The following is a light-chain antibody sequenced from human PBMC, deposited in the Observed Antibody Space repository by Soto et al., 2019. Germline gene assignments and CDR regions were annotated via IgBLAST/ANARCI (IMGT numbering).Light chain of an antibody. CDR1: QSVSSN. CDR3: QQYNNWPGT. Sequence: EIVMTQSPATLSVSPGERATLSCRASQSVSSNLACYQQKPGQAPRLLIYGASTRATGIPARFSGSGSGTEFTLTISSLQSEDFAVYYCQQYNNWPGTFGQGTKVDI. V-gene: IGKV3-15*01. J-gene: IGKJ1*01. CDR2: GAS.